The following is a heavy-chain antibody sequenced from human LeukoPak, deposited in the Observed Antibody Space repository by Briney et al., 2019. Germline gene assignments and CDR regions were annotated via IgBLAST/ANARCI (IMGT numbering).Heavy chain of an antibody. J-gene: IGHJ3*02. CDR3: ARVLGGVTMIPDAFDI. Sequence: SETLSLTCTVSGGSISSYYWSWIRQPAGKGLEWIGRIYTSGSTNYNPSLKSRVTMSVDTSKNQLSLKLTSVTAADTAVYYCARVLGGVTMIPDAFDIWGQGTMVTVSS. CDR2: IYTSGST. V-gene: IGHV4-4*07. D-gene: IGHD3-22*01. CDR1: GGSISSYY.